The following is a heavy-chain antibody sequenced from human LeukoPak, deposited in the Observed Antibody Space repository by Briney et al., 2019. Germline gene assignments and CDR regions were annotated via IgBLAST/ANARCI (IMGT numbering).Heavy chain of an antibody. CDR1: GYIFSTYG. CDR3: ARAHVVPAAQEIDY. Sequence: ASVKVSCKASGYIFSTYGISWVRQAPGQGLEWMGCISGYNGNTNYAQKLQGRVTMTTDTSTSTAYMELRSLRSDDTAVYYCARAHVVPAAQEIDYWGQGTLVTVSS. J-gene: IGHJ4*02. V-gene: IGHV1-18*01. D-gene: IGHD2-2*01. CDR2: ISGYNGNT.